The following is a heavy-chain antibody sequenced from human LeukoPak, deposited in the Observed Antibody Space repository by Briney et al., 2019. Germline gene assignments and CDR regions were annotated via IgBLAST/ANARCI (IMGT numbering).Heavy chain of an antibody. V-gene: IGHV3-23*01. Sequence: PGGSLRLSCVASGFTFSTYGMSWVRQAPGKGLEWISFISGSGGGAYYADSVKGRFTISRDNSKNTLYLQMNSLRAEDTAVYYCAKIVGYYDYVWGTTKNDYWGQGTLVTVSS. D-gene: IGHD3-16*01. CDR2: ISGSGGGA. J-gene: IGHJ4*02. CDR3: AKIVGYYDYVWGTTKNDY. CDR1: GFTFSTYG.